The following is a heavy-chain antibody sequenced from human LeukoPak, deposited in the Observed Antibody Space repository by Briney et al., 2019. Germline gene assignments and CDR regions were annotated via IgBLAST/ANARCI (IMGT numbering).Heavy chain of an antibody. CDR3: AKDMGIAANYFDY. CDR1: GFTFSSYG. Sequence: GGSLRLSCAASGFTFSSYGMHWVRQAPGKGLEWVAVISYDGSNKYYADSVKGRFTISRGNSKNTLYLQMNSLRAEDTAVYYCAKDMGIAANYFDYWGQGTLVTVSS. CDR2: ISYDGSNK. D-gene: IGHD6-13*01. V-gene: IGHV3-30*18. J-gene: IGHJ4*02.